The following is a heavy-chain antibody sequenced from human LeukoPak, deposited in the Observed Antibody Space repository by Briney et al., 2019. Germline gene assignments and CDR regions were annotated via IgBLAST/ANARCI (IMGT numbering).Heavy chain of an antibody. J-gene: IGHJ3*02. CDR3: ANSGYDSWAFDI. V-gene: IGHV3-30*18. Sequence: GGSLRLSCAASGFTLSSYGMHWVRQAPGKGLEWVAVISYDGSNKYYADSVKGRFTISRDNSKNTLYLQMNSLRAEDTAVYYCANSGYDSWAFDIWGQGTMVTVSS. CDR2: ISYDGSNK. D-gene: IGHD5-12*01. CDR1: GFTLSSYG.